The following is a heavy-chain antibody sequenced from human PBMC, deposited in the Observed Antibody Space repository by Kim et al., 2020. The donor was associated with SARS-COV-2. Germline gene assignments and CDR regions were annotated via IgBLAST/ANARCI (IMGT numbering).Heavy chain of an antibody. CDR1: GGSFSGYY. CDR3: ARGPGYSSSWY. V-gene: IGHV4-34*01. D-gene: IGHD6-13*01. J-gene: IGHJ2*01. Sequence: SETLSLTCAVYGGSFSGYYWSWIRQPPGKGLEWIGEINHFGSTKYNPSLKSRVTISVDTSKNPFPLKLSSVTAADTAVYYYARGPGYSSSWY. CDR2: INHFGST.